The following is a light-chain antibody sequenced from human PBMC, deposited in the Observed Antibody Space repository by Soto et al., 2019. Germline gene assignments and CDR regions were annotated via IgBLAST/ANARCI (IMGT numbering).Light chain of an antibody. CDR3: QQANSFPLT. Sequence: DIQMTQSPSSVSASVGDRVTITCRAGKGISRCLAWYQQKPGKAPKLLIYAASSLQSGVPSRFSGSGSGTDFTLPISSLQPEDFATYYCQQANSFPLTFGGGTKVDIK. CDR1: KGISRC. J-gene: IGKJ4*01. CDR2: AAS. V-gene: IGKV1-12*01.